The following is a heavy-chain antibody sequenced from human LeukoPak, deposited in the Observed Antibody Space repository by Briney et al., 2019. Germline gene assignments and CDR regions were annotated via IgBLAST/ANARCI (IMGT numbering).Heavy chain of an antibody. CDR3: ATSVGYGGNSAFGY. D-gene: IGHD2-21*02. Sequence: SETLSLTCTVSGGSISSYYWSWIRQPPGKGLEWIGYIHYSGSTNYNPSLKSRVTISVDTSKNQFSLKLSSVTAANTAVYYCATSVGYGGNSAFGYWGQGTLVTVSS. J-gene: IGHJ4*02. CDR1: GGSISSYY. V-gene: IGHV4-59*01. CDR2: IHYSGST.